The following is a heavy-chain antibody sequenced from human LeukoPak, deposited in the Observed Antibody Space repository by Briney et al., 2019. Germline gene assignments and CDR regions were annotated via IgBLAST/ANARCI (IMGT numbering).Heavy chain of an antibody. Sequence: SETLSLTCAVYGGSFSGYYWGWIRQPPGKGLEWIGEINHSGSTNYNPSLKSRVTISVDTSKNQFSLKLSSVTAADTAVYYCARSRYDISFDYWGQGTLVTVSS. V-gene: IGHV4-34*01. J-gene: IGHJ4*02. CDR1: GGSFSGYY. CDR3: ARSRYDISFDY. D-gene: IGHD3-9*01. CDR2: INHSGST.